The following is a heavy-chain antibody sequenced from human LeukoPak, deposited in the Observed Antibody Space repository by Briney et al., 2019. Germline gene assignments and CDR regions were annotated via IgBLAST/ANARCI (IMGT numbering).Heavy chain of an antibody. Sequence: GGSLRLSCAAPGFTFSSYSMNWVRQAPGKGLEWVSYISSSSSTIYYADSVKGRFTISRDNAKNSLYLQMNSLRAEDTAVYYCARDVSSSRVGSPFDYWGQGTLVTVSS. CDR2: ISSSSSTI. CDR3: ARDVSSSRVGSPFDY. J-gene: IGHJ4*02. CDR1: GFTFSSYS. D-gene: IGHD6-13*01. V-gene: IGHV3-48*01.